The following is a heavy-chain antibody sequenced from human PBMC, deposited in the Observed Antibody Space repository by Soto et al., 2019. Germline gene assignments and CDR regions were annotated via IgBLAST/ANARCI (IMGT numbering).Heavy chain of an antibody. CDR3: TRDQSIVGATGGAYFYYGMDV. CDR2: LFSGGST. V-gene: IGHV3-53*01. CDR1: GVSVSSNY. Sequence: GGSLRLSCEDSGVSVSSNYISWVRQAPGKGLEWVSVLFSGGSTYYADSVQGRFTISRDTSKSTVYLQMHSLTAEDTAVYYCTRDQSIVGATGGAYFYYGMDVWGQGTTVTVSS. D-gene: IGHD1-26*01. J-gene: IGHJ6*02.